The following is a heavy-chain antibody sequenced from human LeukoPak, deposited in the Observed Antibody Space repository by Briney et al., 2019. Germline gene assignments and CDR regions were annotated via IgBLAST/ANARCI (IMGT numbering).Heavy chain of an antibody. CDR1: GYTFTGYY. CDR2: INPNSGGT. J-gene: IGHJ4*02. D-gene: IGHD3-3*01. CDR3: ARGHTTIFGVADFDY. Sequence: ASVKVSCKASGYTFTGYYMHWVRQAPGQGLEWMGWINPNSGGTNYAQKFQGRVTMARDTSISTAYMELSRLRSDDTAVYYCARGHTTIFGVADFDYWGQGTLVTVSS. V-gene: IGHV1-2*02.